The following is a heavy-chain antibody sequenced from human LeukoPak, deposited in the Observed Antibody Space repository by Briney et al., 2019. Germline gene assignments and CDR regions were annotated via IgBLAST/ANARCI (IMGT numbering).Heavy chain of an antibody. Sequence: SETLSLTCAVYGGSFSGYYWTWIRQPPGKGLEWIGKINQSGSTNYKPSLKSRVTISVDTSKNQFSLMLSSVTAADTAVYYRARREFPLLGPYFFDYWGQGTLVTVSS. J-gene: IGHJ4*02. CDR1: GGSFSGYY. V-gene: IGHV4-34*01. D-gene: IGHD7-27*01. CDR2: INQSGST. CDR3: ARREFPLLGPYFFDY.